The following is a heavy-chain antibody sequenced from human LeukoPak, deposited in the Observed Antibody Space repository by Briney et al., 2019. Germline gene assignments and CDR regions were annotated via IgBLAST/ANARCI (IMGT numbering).Heavy chain of an antibody. V-gene: IGHV4-34*01. Sequence: SETLSLTSAVYVGSFSVYYWSSIRQPPGKGRQCIWEINHSGGTNYTPSITSRVTISVHMSKKQISLMFKSITAAHTTVYYCAGGGYHRRRDNWFDTWGQGTLVTVSS. J-gene: IGHJ5*02. CDR2: INHSGGT. CDR1: VGSFSVYY. CDR3: AGGGYHRRRDNWFDT. D-gene: IGHD2-15*01.